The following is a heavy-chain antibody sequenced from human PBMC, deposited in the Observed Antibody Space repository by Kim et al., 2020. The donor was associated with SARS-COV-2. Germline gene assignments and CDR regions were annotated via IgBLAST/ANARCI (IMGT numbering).Heavy chain of an antibody. V-gene: IGHV4-34*01. J-gene: IGHJ4*02. D-gene: IGHD6-13*01. CDR3: ARGVGYSSSWYLSAFDY. Sequence: LKSRVTISVDTSKNQFSLKLSSVTAADTAVYYCARGVGYSSSWYLSAFDYWGQGTLVTVSS.